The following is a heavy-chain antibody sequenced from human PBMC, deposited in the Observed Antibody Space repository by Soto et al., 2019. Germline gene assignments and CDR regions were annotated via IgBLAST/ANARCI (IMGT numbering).Heavy chain of an antibody. CDR1: GGSISSGGYY. V-gene: IGHV4-31*03. Sequence: QVQLQESGPGLVKPSQTLSLTCTVSGGSISSGGYYWSWIRQHPGKSLEWIGYIYYSGSTYYNPSLKSRVIISVDTSKNQFSLKLSSVTAADTAVYYCARDVYGDYVGEGYWGQGTLVTVSS. D-gene: IGHD4-17*01. J-gene: IGHJ4*02. CDR3: ARDVYGDYVGEGY. CDR2: IYYSGST.